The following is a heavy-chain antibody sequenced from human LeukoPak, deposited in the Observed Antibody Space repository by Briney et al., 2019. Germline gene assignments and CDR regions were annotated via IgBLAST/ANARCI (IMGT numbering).Heavy chain of an antibody. Sequence: PSETLSLTCAVHGGSFSGYYWSWIRQPPGKGLEWIGEINHSGSTNYNPSLKSRVTISVDTSKNQFSLKLSSVTAADTAVYYCARGRVSSSFDYWGQRTLVTVSS. D-gene: IGHD6-13*01. J-gene: IGHJ4*02. CDR1: GGSFSGYY. V-gene: IGHV4-34*01. CDR3: ARGRVSSSFDY. CDR2: INHSGST.